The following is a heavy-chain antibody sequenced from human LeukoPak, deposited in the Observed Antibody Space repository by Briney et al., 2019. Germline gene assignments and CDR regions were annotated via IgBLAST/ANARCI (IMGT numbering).Heavy chain of an antibody. CDR1: GGSISSYY. D-gene: IGHD6-19*01. CDR3: ARRASGWGFNWFGP. J-gene: IGHJ5*02. Sequence: SETLSLTCTVSGGSISSYYWSWIRQPPGKGLEWIGYIYYSGSTNYNPSLKSRVTISVDTSKNQFSLKLSSVTAADTAVYYCARRASGWGFNWFGPWGQGTLVTVSS. CDR2: IYYSGST. V-gene: IGHV4-59*01.